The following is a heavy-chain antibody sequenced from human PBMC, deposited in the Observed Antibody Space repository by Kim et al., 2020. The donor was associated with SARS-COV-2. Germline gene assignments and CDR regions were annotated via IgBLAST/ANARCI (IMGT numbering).Heavy chain of an antibody. J-gene: IGHJ4*02. D-gene: IGHD3-22*01. CDR1: GGSISSSSYY. CDR2: IYYSGST. V-gene: IGHV4-39*01. CDR3: ARHPLIARFIDY. Sequence: SETLSLTCTVSGGSISSSSYYWGWIRQPPGKGLEWIGSIYYSGSTYYNPSLKSRVTISVDTSKNQFSLKLSSVTAADTAVYYCARHPLIARFIDYWGQGTLVTVSS.